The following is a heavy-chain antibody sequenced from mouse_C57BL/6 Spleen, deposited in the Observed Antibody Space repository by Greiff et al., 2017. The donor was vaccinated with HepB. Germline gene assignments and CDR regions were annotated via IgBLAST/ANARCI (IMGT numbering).Heavy chain of an antibody. CDR3: ASQTGSYYFDY. J-gene: IGHJ2*01. V-gene: IGHV5-6*01. D-gene: IGHD4-1*01. CDR2: ISSGGSYT. Sequence: EVKLMESGGDLVKPGGSLKLSCAASGFTFSSYGMSWVRQTPDKRLEWVATISSGGSYTYYPDSVKGRFTISRDNAKNTLYLQMSSLKSEDTAMYYCASQTGSYYFDYWGQGTTLTVSS. CDR1: GFTFSSYG.